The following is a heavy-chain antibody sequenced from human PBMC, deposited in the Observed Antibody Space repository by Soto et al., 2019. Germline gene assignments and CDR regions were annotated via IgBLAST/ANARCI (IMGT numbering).Heavy chain of an antibody. CDR3: ARGARDIVLVVYAGGVADGMDV. J-gene: IGHJ6*02. V-gene: IGHV1-46*01. D-gene: IGHD2-8*01. CDR1: GYTFTSYY. CDR2: INPSGGST. Sequence: ASVKVSCKASGYTFTSYYMHWVRQAPGQGLEWMGIINPSGGSTSYAQKFQGRVTMTRDTSTSTVYMELSSLRSEDTAVYYCARGARDIVLVVYAGGVADGMDVWGQGTTVTVSS.